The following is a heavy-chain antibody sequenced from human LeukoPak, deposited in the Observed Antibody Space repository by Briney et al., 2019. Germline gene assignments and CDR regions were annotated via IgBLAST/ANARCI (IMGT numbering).Heavy chain of an antibody. CDR2: ISGYNGNT. Sequence: ASVKVSCKASGYTFNRYGITWVRHAPGQGLEWMGWISGYNGNTNYAQKLQGRVTMTTDTSTSTAYMELRSLRSDDTAMYYCARDYGYGVTVMISDDYLGQGTLVTVSS. D-gene: IGHD5-12*01. J-gene: IGHJ4*02. V-gene: IGHV1-18*01. CDR3: ARDYGYGVTVMISDDY. CDR1: GYTFNRYG.